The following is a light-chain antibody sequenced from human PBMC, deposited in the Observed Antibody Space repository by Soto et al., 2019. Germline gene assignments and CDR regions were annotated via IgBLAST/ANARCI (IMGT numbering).Light chain of an antibody. CDR2: YGS. V-gene: IGKV2-28*01. J-gene: IGKJ1*01. Sequence: DIVMTQSPLSLPVTPGEPASISCRSSQSLLHSNGYNYLDWYLQKPGQSPQLLIYYGSDRASGGPDRFSGSGSGTDFTLKISRVEAEDVGVYYCMQALLTPWTFGQGTKVEIK. CDR3: MQALLTPWT. CDR1: QSLLHSNGYNY.